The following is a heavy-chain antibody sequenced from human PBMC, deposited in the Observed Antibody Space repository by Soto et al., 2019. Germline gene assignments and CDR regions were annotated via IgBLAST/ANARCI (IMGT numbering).Heavy chain of an antibody. Sequence: EVQLVESGGGLVQPGGSLRLSCAASGFTFSSYWMSWVRQAPGKGLEWVANIKQDGSEKYYVDSVKGRFTISRDNAKNSLYLQMNSLRGEDKAVYYCARDAAGGGYAFFDYWGQGTLVTVSS. D-gene: IGHD5-12*01. CDR3: ARDAAGGGYAFFDY. J-gene: IGHJ4*02. V-gene: IGHV3-7*01. CDR2: IKQDGSEK. CDR1: GFTFSSYW.